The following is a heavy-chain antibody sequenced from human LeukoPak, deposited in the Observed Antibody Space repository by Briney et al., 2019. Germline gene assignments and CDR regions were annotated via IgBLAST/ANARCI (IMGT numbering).Heavy chain of an antibody. J-gene: IGHJ4*02. CDR3: ARVHMRLVFDY. D-gene: IGHD6-19*01. V-gene: IGHV4-38-2*02. CDR2: IYYSGST. Sequence: PSETLSLTCTVSGYSISSSYYWGWIRQPPGKGLEWIGSIYYSGSTYYNPSLKSRVTISVDTSKNQFSLKLSSVTAADTAVYYCARVHMRLVFDYWGQGTLVTVSS. CDR1: GYSISSSYY.